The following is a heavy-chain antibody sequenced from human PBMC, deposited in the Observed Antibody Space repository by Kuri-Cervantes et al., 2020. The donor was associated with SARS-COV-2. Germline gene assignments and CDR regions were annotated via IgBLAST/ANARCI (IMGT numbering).Heavy chain of an antibody. Sequence: GGSLRLSCAASGLTFSSYAMSWVRQAPGKGLEWVSAISGSGGSTYYADSVKGRFTISRDNSKDTVFLEMDSLRADDTAVYYCARDASDIITTAECFQHWGQGAQVTVSS. D-gene: IGHD1-14*01. CDR2: ISGSGGST. CDR1: GLTFSSYA. CDR3: ARDASDIITTAECFQH. J-gene: IGHJ1*01. V-gene: IGHV3-23*01.